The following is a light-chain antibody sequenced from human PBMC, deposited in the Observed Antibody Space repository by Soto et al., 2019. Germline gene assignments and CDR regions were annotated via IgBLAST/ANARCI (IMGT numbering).Light chain of an antibody. CDR2: GAS. CDR3: QQYGSSSWT. V-gene: IGKV3-20*01. Sequence: EIVLTQSPATLSLSPGERATLSCRASQSIDRYLAWYQQKPGQAPRLLISGASTGATGIPARFSGSGSGTEFTLTISRLEPEDFAVYYCQQYGSSSWTFGQGTKVDIK. CDR1: QSIDRY. J-gene: IGKJ1*01.